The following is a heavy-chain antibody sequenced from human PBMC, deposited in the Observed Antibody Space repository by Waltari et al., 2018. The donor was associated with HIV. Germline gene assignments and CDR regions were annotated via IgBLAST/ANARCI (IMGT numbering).Heavy chain of an antibody. V-gene: IGHV4-61*02. CDR2: IYTSGST. D-gene: IGHD2-2*01. J-gene: IGHJ5*02. CDR3: ARTYCSSTSCYGGANWFDP. Sequence: QVQLQESGTGLVKPSHTLSLTCTVPGGSILTGSYYWSSFRLPAGNGLEWIGRIYTSGSTNYNPSLKSRVTISVDTSKNQFSLKLSSVTAADTAVYYCARTYCSSTSCYGGANWFDPWGQGTLVTVSS. CDR1: GGSILTGSYY.